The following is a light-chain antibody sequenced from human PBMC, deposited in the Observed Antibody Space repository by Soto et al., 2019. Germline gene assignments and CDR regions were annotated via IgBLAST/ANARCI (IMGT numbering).Light chain of an antibody. CDR1: ETISSNY. CDR2: AAS. Sequence: DIQMTQSPSSLSVSVGDRVSFTCWASETISSNYLSWYQKQPGQAPKLLIYAASSVHSGVSARFSGSGSGTDFTLTISSVQPEDSATYFCQQSFDRSFTFGQGTNLE. J-gene: IGKJ2*01. V-gene: IGKV1-39*01. CDR3: QQSFDRSFT.